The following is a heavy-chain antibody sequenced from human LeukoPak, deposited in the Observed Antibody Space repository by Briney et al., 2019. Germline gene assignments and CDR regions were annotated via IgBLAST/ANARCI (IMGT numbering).Heavy chain of an antibody. Sequence: GGSLRLSCAASGFTFSSYAMSWVRQAPGKGLEWVSTISGSGDTTYYADSVKGRFTISRDNSKNTLYLQMSSLKASDTAMYYCARVSGGSGSYNDYWGQGTLVTVSS. CDR1: GFTFSSYA. V-gene: IGHV3-23*01. J-gene: IGHJ4*02. CDR2: ISGSGDTT. CDR3: ARVSGGSGSYNDY. D-gene: IGHD3-10*01.